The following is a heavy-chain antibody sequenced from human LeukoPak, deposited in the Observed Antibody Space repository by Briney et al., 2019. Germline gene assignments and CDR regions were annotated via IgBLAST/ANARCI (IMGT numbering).Heavy chain of an antibody. V-gene: IGHV1-69*05. Sequence: SVKVSCKASGGTFSSYAISWVRQAPGQGLEWMGGIIPIFGTANYAQKFQGRVTITTDESTSTAYMELSSLRSEDTAVYYCARGYCSSTSCYGLNWFDPWGQGTLVTVSS. J-gene: IGHJ5*02. CDR2: IIPIFGTA. CDR3: ARGYCSSTSCYGLNWFDP. CDR1: GGTFSSYA. D-gene: IGHD2-2*01.